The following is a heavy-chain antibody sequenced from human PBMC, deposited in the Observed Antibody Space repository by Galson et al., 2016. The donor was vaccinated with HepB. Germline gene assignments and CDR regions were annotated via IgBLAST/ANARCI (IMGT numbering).Heavy chain of an antibody. J-gene: IGHJ4*02. CDR1: GFTLNDYY. CDR3: ARGNWNAFDY. D-gene: IGHD1-1*01. V-gene: IGHV3-11*01. Sequence: SLRLSCAVSGFTLNDYYMSWIRQAPGKGLEWIAYIISGGGTTYYADSVKGRFTISWDNAKNLLLLEMHSLRAEDTAVYFCARGNWNAFDYWGQGTLVTVSS. CDR2: IISGGGTT.